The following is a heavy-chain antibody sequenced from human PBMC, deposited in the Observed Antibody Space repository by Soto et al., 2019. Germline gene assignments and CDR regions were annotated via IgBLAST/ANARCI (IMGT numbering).Heavy chain of an antibody. CDR3: ARGYYDFWSGYSHDAFDI. Sequence: PGGSLRLSCAASGFTFSSYSMNWVRQAPGKGLEWVSYISSSSSTIYYADSVKGRFTISRDNAKNSLYLQMNSLRAEDTAVYYCARGYYDFWSGYSHDAFDIWGQGTMVTVSS. CDR1: GFTFSSYS. D-gene: IGHD3-3*01. CDR2: ISSSSSTI. J-gene: IGHJ3*02. V-gene: IGHV3-48*01.